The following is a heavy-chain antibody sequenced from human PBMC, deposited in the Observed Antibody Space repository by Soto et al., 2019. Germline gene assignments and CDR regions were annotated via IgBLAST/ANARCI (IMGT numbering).Heavy chain of an antibody. D-gene: IGHD6-19*01. CDR3: ARGASPTHHLCKQWQNNWFDP. Sequence: APVKVSRKASGYTFTSYDINWVRQATGQGLEWMGWMNPNSGNTGYAQKFQGRVTMTRNTSISTAYMELSSLRSEDTAVYYCARGASPTHHLCKQWQNNWFDPWGQGTLVTVSS. J-gene: IGHJ5*02. V-gene: IGHV1-8*01. CDR1: GYTFTSYD. CDR2: MNPNSGNT.